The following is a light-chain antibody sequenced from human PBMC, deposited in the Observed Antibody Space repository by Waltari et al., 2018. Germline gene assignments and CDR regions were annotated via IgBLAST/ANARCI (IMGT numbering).Light chain of an antibody. CDR3: QQYYRSRT. CDR2: WAS. Sequence: DIVMTQSPAFLAVSLGERATLDCNYSQSVFNRSDNKNYLAWYQHKPAHPPKLLFYWASTRESGVPDRFSASGSGTDFTLTINNLQAEDVAVYYCQQYYRSRTFGQGTKVEIK. V-gene: IGKV4-1*01. J-gene: IGKJ1*01. CDR1: QSVFNRSDNKNY.